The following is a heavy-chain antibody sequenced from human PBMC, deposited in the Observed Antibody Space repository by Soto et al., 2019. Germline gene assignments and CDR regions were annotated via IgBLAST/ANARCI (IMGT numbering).Heavy chain of an antibody. V-gene: IGHV1-24*01. CDR1: GYTLTELS. Sequence: ASVKVSCKVSGYTLTELSMHWVRQAPGKGLEWMGGFDPEDGETIYAQKFQGRVTMTEDTFTDTAYMELSSLRSEDMAVYYCATGVLLWFGEMGPIYWGQGTLVTVPQ. J-gene: IGHJ4*02. CDR3: ATGVLLWFGEMGPIY. D-gene: IGHD3-10*01. CDR2: FDPEDGET.